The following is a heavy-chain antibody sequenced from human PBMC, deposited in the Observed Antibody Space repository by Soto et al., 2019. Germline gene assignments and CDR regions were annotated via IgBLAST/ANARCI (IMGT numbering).Heavy chain of an antibody. CDR3: AHRPGGYMSGWDNGYFDY. J-gene: IGHJ4*02. Sequence: QITLNESGPTLVNPTQTLTLTCTFSGFSFSTSQVGVGWIRQPPGKAQEWLAIIYWDDDKRYSPSLRSRLTITKDTSKNQVVLTMTNMDPVDTATYFCAHRPGGYMSGWDNGYFDYWGRGALVTVSS. CDR1: GFSFSTSQVG. CDR2: IYWDDDK. V-gene: IGHV2-5*02. D-gene: IGHD6-19*01.